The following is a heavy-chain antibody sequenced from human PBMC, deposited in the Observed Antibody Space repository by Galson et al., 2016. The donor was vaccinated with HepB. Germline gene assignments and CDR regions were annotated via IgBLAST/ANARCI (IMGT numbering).Heavy chain of an antibody. J-gene: IGHJ4*02. CDR2: IYYSGSA. D-gene: IGHD5-12*01. Sequence: ETLSLTCTVSGGSIRSYYWSWIRQPPGKGLEWIGYIYYSGSANYNPSLKSRVSISVDTSKSQFSLKLTSVTAADTAVYYCAGDGGYDWFDYWGQGTLVTVPS. V-gene: IGHV4-59*01. CDR3: AGDGGYDWFDY. CDR1: GGSIRSYY.